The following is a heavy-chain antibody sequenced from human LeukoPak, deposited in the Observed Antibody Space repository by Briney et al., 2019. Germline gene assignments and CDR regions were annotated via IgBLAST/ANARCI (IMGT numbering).Heavy chain of an antibody. CDR1: GFTFSSYG. J-gene: IGHJ5*02. Sequence: GGSLRLSCAASGFTFSSYGMHWVRQAPGKGLEWVAVISYDGSNKYYADSVKGRFTISRDNSKNTLYLQMSSLRAEDTAVYYCAREGSPYYDFWSGYYPWFDPWGQGTLVTVSS. V-gene: IGHV3-30*03. CDR3: AREGSPYYDFWSGYYPWFDP. CDR2: ISYDGSNK. D-gene: IGHD3-3*01.